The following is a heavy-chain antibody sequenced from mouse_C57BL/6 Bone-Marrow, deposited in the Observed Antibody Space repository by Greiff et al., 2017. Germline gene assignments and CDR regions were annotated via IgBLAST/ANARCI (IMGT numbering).Heavy chain of an antibody. CDR3: ARDPYYGWYFDV. V-gene: IGHV3-6*01. Sequence: EVQRVESGPGLVKPSPSLSLTCSVTGYSITSGYYWNWIRQFPGNKLEWMGYISYDGSNNYNPSLKNRISITRDTSKNQFFLKLNSVTTEDTATYYCARDPYYGWYFDVWGTGTTVTVSS. J-gene: IGHJ1*03. D-gene: IGHD2-10*01. CDR2: ISYDGSN. CDR1: GYSITSGYY.